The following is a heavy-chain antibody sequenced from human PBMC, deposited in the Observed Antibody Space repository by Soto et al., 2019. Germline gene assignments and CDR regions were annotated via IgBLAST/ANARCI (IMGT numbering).Heavy chain of an antibody. J-gene: IGHJ3*02. V-gene: IGHV4-59*01. D-gene: IGHD3-10*01. CDR3: ARGRGVIAVDYAFDI. Sequence: SETLSLTCTVSGGSISSYYWSWIRQPPGKGLEWIGYIYYSGSTNYNPSLKSRVTISVATSKNQFSLKLSSVTAADTAVYYCARGRGVIAVDYAFDIWGQGTMVTVSS. CDR1: GGSISSYY. CDR2: IYYSGST.